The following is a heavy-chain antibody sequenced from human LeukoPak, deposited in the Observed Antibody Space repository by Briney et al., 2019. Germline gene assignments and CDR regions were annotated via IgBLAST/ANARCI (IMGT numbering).Heavy chain of an antibody. CDR2: IYYSGST. Sequence: SETLSLTCTVSGGFISSYYWSWIRQPPGKGLEWIGYIYYSGSTNYNPSLKSRVTISVDTSKNQFSLKLSSVTAADTAVYYCARRSYYDSSGYYFEGTYFDYWGQGNLVTVSS. V-gene: IGHV4-59*08. J-gene: IGHJ4*02. D-gene: IGHD3-22*01. CDR3: ARRSYYDSSGYYFEGTYFDY. CDR1: GGFISSYY.